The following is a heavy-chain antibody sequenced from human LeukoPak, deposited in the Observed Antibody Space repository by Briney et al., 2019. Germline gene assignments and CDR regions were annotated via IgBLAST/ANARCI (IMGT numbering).Heavy chain of an antibody. V-gene: IGHV4-61*02. CDR1: GGSISSGSYY. D-gene: IGHD2-2*01. CDR3: ARGVVVPAAIGPYYYYYYMDV. J-gene: IGHJ6*03. Sequence: SQTLSLTCTVSGGSISSGSYYWSWIRQPAGKGLEWIGRIYTSGSTNYNPSLKSRVTIPVDTSKNQFSLKLSSVTAANTAVYYCARGVVVPAAIGPYYYYYYMDVWGKGTTVTVSS. CDR2: IYTSGST.